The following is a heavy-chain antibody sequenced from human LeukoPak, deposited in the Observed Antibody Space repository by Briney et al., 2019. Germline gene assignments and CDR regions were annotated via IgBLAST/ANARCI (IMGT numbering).Heavy chain of an antibody. CDR3: AAPGYCSGGSCYPTWFDP. J-gene: IGHJ5*02. D-gene: IGHD2-15*01. Sequence: GASVKVSCKASGYTFTGYYMHWVRQATGQGLEWMGRINPNSGGTNYAQKFQGRVTMTRDRSISTAYMELSRLRSDDTAVYYCAAPGYCSGGSCYPTWFDPWGQGTLVTVSS. CDR1: GYTFTGYY. V-gene: IGHV1-2*06. CDR2: INPNSGGT.